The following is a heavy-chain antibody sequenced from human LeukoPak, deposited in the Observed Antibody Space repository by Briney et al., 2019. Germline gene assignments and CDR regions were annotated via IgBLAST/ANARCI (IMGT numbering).Heavy chain of an antibody. J-gene: IGHJ4*02. CDR2: IYSGGST. CDR3: ARDPPLGYDFWSGYQGGDY. D-gene: IGHD3-3*01. CDR1: GFTFSSYG. V-gene: IGHV3-NL1*01. Sequence: GRSLRLSCAASGFTFSSYGMHWVRQAPGKGLEWVSVIYSGGSTYYADSVKGRFTISRDNSKNTLYLQMNSLRAEDTAVYYCARDPPLGYDFWSGYQGGDYWGQGTLVTVSS.